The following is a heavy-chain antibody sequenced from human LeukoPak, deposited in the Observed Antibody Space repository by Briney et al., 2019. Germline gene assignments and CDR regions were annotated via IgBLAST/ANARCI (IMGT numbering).Heavy chain of an antibody. Sequence: GALRLSCAASGFTFSSYGMSWVRQAPGKGLEWVSAISGSGGSTYYADSVKGRFTISRDNSKNTLYLQMNSLRAEDTAVYYCAKDGDSGYPPYYFDYWGQGTLVTVSS. V-gene: IGHV3-23*01. CDR2: ISGSGGST. CDR3: AKDGDSGYPPYYFDY. D-gene: IGHD5-12*01. CDR1: GFTFSSYG. J-gene: IGHJ4*02.